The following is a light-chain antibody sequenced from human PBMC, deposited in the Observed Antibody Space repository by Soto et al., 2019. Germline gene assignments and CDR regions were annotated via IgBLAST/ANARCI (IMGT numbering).Light chain of an antibody. CDR1: SSDVGIYNR. J-gene: IGLJ3*02. Sequence: ALTQPPSVSGSPGQSVTISCTGTSSDVGIYNRVSWYQQTPGTAPKLMIYEVSNRPSGVPDRFSGSKSGNTASLTISGLQTEDEADYYCSLYSSSSTWVFGGGTKLTVL. V-gene: IGLV2-18*01. CDR3: SLYSSSSTWV. CDR2: EVS.